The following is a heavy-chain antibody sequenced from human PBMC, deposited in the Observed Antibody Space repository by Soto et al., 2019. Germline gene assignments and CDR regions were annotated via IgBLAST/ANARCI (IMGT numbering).Heavy chain of an antibody. CDR1: GFTFSSYA. Sequence: GGSLRLSCAASGFTFSSYAMHWVRQAPGKGLEWVAVISYDGSNKYYADSVKGRFTISRDNSKNTLYLQMNSLRAEDTAVYYCTRDCARGVTYYYYCMDVWGQGTTVTVSS. J-gene: IGHJ6*02. V-gene: IGHV3-30-3*01. CDR2: ISYDGSNK. CDR3: TRDCARGVTYYYYCMDV. D-gene: IGHD3-10*01.